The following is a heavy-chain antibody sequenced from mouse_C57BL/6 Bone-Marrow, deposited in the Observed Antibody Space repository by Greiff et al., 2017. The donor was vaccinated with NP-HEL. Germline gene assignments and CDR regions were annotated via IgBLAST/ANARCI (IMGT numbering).Heavy chain of an antibody. Sequence: VQLQQSGAELVRPGTSVKMSCKASGYTFTNYWIGWAKQRPGHGLEWIGDIYPGGGYTNYNAKFKGKATLTADKSSSTAYMQFSSLTSEDSAIYYCARQYYGSSYEFAYWGQGTLVTVSA. CDR2: IYPGGGYT. D-gene: IGHD1-1*01. CDR3: ARQYYGSSYEFAY. J-gene: IGHJ3*01. CDR1: GYTFTNYW. V-gene: IGHV1-63*01.